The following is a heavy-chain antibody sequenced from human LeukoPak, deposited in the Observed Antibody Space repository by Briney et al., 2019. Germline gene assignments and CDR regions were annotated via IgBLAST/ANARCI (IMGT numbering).Heavy chain of an antibody. D-gene: IGHD2-2*01. CDR2: IYYSGST. Sequence: SETLSLTCTVSGGSISSSSYYWGWIRQSPGKGLEWIESIYYSGSTYYNPSLKSRVTISVDTSKNQFSLKLSSVTAADTAVYYCARQLVVVEPAEFDYWGQGTLVTVSS. V-gene: IGHV4-39*01. J-gene: IGHJ4*02. CDR3: ARQLVVVEPAEFDY. CDR1: GGSISSSSYY.